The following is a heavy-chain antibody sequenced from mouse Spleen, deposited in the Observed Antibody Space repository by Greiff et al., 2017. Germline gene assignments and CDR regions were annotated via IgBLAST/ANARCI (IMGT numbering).Heavy chain of an antibody. V-gene: IGHV5-6-3*01. J-gene: IGHJ4*01. CDR3: ARGAYYRYDDYAMDY. CDR2: INSNGGST. CDR1: GFTFSSYG. Sequence: EVQVVESGGGLVQPGGSLKLSCAASGFTFSSYGMSWVRQTPDKRLELVATINSNGGSTYYPDSVKGRFTISRDNAKNTLYLQMSSLKSEDTAMYYCARGAYYRYDDYAMDYWGQGTSVTVSS. D-gene: IGHD2-14*01.